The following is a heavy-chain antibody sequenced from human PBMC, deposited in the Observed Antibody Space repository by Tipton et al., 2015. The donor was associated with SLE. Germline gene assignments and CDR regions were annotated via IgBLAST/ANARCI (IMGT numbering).Heavy chain of an antibody. CDR2: IYHSGST. Sequence: SLRLSCAASGGSISSSNWWSWVRQPPGKGLEWIGEIYHSGSTNYNPSLKSRVTISVDKSKNQFSLELSSVTAADTAVYYCARVWRQLANYFDYWGQGTLVTVSS. V-gene: IGHV4-4*02. J-gene: IGHJ4*02. D-gene: IGHD6-6*01. CDR3: ARVWRQLANYFDY. CDR1: GGSISSSNW.